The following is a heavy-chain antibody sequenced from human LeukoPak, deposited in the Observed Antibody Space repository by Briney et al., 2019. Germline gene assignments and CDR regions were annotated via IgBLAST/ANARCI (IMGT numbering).Heavy chain of an antibody. D-gene: IGHD3/OR15-3a*01. CDR1: GYSISSGYY. J-gene: IGHJ4*02. CDR3: ARGLDNY. V-gene: IGHV4-38-2*02. CDR2: IYHSGST. Sequence: PSETLSLTCTVSGYSISSGYYWGWIRQPPGKGLEWIGSIYHSGSTYYNPSLKSRVTISVDTSKNQFSLKLISVTAADTAVYYCARGLDNYWGQGTLVTVSS.